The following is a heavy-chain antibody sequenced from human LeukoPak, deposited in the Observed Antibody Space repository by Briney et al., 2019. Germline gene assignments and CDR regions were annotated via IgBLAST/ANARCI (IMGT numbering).Heavy chain of an antibody. D-gene: IGHD1-26*01. CDR3: ARPLVGDALDY. V-gene: IGHV3-33*01. Sequence: GGSLRLSCAASGFTFSSYGMHWVRQAPGKGLEWVAVIWNDGSNKYYADSVKGRFTIFRDNSKNTLHLQMNSLRAEDTAVYYCARPLVGDALDYWGQGTLVTVSS. CDR2: IWNDGSNK. CDR1: GFTFSSYG. J-gene: IGHJ4*02.